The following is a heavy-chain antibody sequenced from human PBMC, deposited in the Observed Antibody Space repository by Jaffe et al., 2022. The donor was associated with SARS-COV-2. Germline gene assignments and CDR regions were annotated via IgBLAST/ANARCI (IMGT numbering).Heavy chain of an antibody. V-gene: IGHV3-53*01. CDR3: VNGGVIAAFDL. Sequence: EVQLVESGGGLVQPGGSLRLSCEASGFDVSDKYMSWVRQAPGQGLEWVACFQGDGKTYYSDSVKGRFTISRDNSKSMLFLQMNSLRVDDTAVYFCVNGGVIAAFDLWGQGRLVTVSS. CDR2: FQGDGKT. D-gene: IGHD3-16*02. CDR1: GFDVSDKY. J-gene: IGHJ4*02.